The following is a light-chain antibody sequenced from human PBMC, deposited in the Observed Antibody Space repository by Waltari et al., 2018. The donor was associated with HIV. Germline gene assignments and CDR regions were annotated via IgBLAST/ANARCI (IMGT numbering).Light chain of an antibody. CDR1: SSNIGAGFD. V-gene: IGLV1-40*01. CDR2: GDT. CDR3: QSYDSGLSVV. Sequence: QSVLTQPPSVSGAPGQRVTICCTGNSSNIGAGFDVHWYQQVPETAPKLLIYGDTNRPSGVPDRFSGSKSGTSASLAITGLQAEDEADYYCQSYDSGLSVVFGGGTKLTVL. J-gene: IGLJ3*02.